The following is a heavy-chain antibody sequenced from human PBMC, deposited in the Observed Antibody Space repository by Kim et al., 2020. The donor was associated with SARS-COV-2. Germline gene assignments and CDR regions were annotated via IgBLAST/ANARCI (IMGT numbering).Heavy chain of an antibody. J-gene: IGHJ4*02. CDR1: GYTLTELC. Sequence: ASVKVSCKVSGYTLTELCMHWVRQAPGKGLELMGGFDPEDGETIYAQKFQGRVTMTEDTSTDTAYMELSSLRSEDTAVYYCATDPLMVRGKSLDYWGQGTLVTVSS. CDR3: ATDPLMVRGKSLDY. D-gene: IGHD3-10*01. CDR2: FDPEDGET. V-gene: IGHV1-24*01.